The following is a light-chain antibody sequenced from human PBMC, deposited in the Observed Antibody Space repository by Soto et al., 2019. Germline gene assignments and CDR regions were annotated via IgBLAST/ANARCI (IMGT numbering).Light chain of an antibody. Sequence: IVMTQSPATLSVSPGERVTLSCRASQSVSSNLAWYQQKPGQAPRLLIYGASTRATGIPARFSGSGSGTDFTLTISRLEPEDFAVYYCQQYGSSPVTFGQGTKVDIK. V-gene: IGKV3-15*01. CDR1: QSVSSN. CDR3: QQYGSSPVT. J-gene: IGKJ1*01. CDR2: GAS.